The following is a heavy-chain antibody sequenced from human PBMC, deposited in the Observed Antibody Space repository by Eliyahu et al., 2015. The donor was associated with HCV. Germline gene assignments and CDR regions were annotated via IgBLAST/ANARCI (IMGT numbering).Heavy chain of an antibody. J-gene: IGHJ4*02. CDR2: IHYST. D-gene: IGHD4-17*01. CDR3: AREGTGGDYVN. V-gene: IGHV4-61*01. CDR1: GVSVTRSNNF. Sequence: QVQLQESGPGLVKPSETLSLTCTVSGVSVTRSNNFWTWIRQPPGKGLEWIGYIHYSTNYNPSLESRVTISKDTSKNQFSLKLVSVTAADTAVYYCAREGTGGDYVNWGPGTLVTVSS.